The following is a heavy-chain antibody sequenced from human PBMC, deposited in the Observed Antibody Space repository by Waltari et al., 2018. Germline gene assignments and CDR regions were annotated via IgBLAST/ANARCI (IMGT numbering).Heavy chain of an antibody. CDR2: ISYDGKIT. CDR3: ARDPVRGAPDWFDP. V-gene: IGHV3-30*03. CDR1: GFTFANYP. Sequence: QVQLVESGGGVVQPGRSLRLSCAASGFTFANYPMHWVRQAPGKGLGWLAVISYDGKITLYADSVKGRFIISRDISNNMLFLQMNSLIIEDTAVYHCARDPVRGAPDWFDPWGQGTLVTVSS. J-gene: IGHJ5*02.